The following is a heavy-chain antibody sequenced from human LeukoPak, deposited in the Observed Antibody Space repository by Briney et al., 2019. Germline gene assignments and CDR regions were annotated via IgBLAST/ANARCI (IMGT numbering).Heavy chain of an antibody. D-gene: IGHD6-19*01. CDR2: ISWNSGSI. CDR3: AKDKTVATSRLGLLDY. J-gene: IGHJ4*02. V-gene: IGHV3-9*01. CDR1: GFTFDDYA. Sequence: PGGSLRLSCAASGFTFDDYAMHWVWQAPGKGLEWVSGISWNSGSIGYADSVKGRFTISRDNAKNSLYLQMNSLRAEDTALYYCAKDKTVATSRLGLLDYWGQGTLVTVSS.